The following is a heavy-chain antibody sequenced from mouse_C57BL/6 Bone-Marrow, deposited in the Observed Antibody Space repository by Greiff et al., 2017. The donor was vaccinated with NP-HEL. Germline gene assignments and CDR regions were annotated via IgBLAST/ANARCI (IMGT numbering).Heavy chain of an antibody. CDR1: GYTFTSYG. Sequence: VQLQESGAELARPGASVKLSCKASGYTFTSYGISWVKQRTGQGLEWIGEIYPRSGNTYYNEKFKGKATLTADKSSSTAYMELRSLTSEDSAVYFCARYPYYYGSSYVGAMDYWGQGTSVTVSS. D-gene: IGHD1-1*01. CDR3: ARYPYYYGSSYVGAMDY. J-gene: IGHJ4*01. V-gene: IGHV1-81*01. CDR2: IYPRSGNT.